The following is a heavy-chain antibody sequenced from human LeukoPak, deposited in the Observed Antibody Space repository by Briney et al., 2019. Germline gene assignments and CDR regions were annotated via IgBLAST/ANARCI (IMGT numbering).Heavy chain of an antibody. V-gene: IGHV3-64D*06. Sequence: GGSLRLSCSASGFTFSNYAMHWVRQAPGKGLEYVSATNTNGGSTYYADSVKGRFTISRDNSKNTLYLQMNSLRADDTAVYFCVKDKKGHWLNNDAFDIWGQGTVVTVSS. J-gene: IGHJ3*02. D-gene: IGHD6-19*01. CDR1: GFTFSNYA. CDR3: VKDKKGHWLNNDAFDI. CDR2: TNTNGGST.